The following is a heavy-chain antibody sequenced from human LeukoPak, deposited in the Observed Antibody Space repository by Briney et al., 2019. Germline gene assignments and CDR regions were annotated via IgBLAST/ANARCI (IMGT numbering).Heavy chain of an antibody. CDR1: GGSFSGYY. CDR2: INHSGST. D-gene: IGHD3-10*02. J-gene: IGHJ4*02. V-gene: IGHV4-34*01. Sequence: SETLSLTCAVYGGSFSGYYWSWIRQPPGKGLEWIGEINHSGSTNYNPSLKSRVTISVDTSKNQFSLKLSSVTAADTAVYYCARVFSRFWESEFDYWGQGTLVTVSS. CDR3: ARVFSRFWESEFDY.